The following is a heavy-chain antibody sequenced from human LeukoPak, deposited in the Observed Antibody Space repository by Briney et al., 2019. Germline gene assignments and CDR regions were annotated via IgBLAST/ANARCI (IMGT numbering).Heavy chain of an antibody. J-gene: IGHJ4*02. V-gene: IGHV4-38-2*02. CDR2: IYYSGST. CDR3: ASLDRASAGFYGAGGRGYFDY. D-gene: IGHD2/OR15-2a*01. CDR1: GYSISSGYY. Sequence: SETLSLTCTVSGYSISSGYYWGWIRQPPGKGLEWIGSIYYSGSTYYNPSLKSRVTISVDTSKNQFSLKLSSVTAADTAVYYCASLDRASAGFYGAGGRGYFDYWGQGTLVTVSS.